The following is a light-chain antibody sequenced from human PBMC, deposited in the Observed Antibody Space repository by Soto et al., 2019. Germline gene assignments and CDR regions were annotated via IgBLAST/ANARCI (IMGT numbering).Light chain of an antibody. CDR2: ATS. Sequence: EIVLTQSPATLSVSPGERATLSCRASQSVSSNLAWYQQQPGQAPRLLIYATSNRSTGIPARFSGSGSGTDFSLIISSLQSEDFAVSYCQQYNNGPSLTFGQRTKVEIK. CDR3: QQYNNGPSLT. J-gene: IGKJ1*01. CDR1: QSVSSN. V-gene: IGKV3-15*01.